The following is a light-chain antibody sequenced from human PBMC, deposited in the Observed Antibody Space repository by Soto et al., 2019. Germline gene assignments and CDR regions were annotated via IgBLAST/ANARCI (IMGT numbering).Light chain of an antibody. CDR2: LNNDGSH. CDR1: SGHSSYA. Sequence: QSVLTQSPSASASLGASVKLTCTLSSGHSSYAIAWHQKQPGKGPRYLMDLNNDGSHTKGDGIPDRFSGSSSGAERYLIISSLQSEDEADYYCQTWGTSFQVFGGGTKVTVL. CDR3: QTWGTSFQV. V-gene: IGLV4-69*01. J-gene: IGLJ2*01.